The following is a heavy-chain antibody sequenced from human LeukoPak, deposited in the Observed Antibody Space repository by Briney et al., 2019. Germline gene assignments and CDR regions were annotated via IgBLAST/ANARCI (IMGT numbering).Heavy chain of an antibody. Sequence: SETLSLTCALYGGSFSGYDWSWIRQPPGKGLEWIEEINHSGSTNYNPSLKSRVTISVDTSKNQFSLKLSSVTAADTAVYYCARGYQGFWRPYYYYYMDVWGKGTTVTVSS. J-gene: IGHJ6*03. V-gene: IGHV4-34*01. CDR2: INHSGST. CDR1: GGSFSGYD. D-gene: IGHD3-3*01. CDR3: ARGYQGFWRPYYYYYMDV.